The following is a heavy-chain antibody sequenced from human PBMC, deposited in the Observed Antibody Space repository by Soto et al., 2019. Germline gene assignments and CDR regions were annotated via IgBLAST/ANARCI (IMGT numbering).Heavy chain of an antibody. V-gene: IGHV3-30*18. Sequence: QVQLVESGGGVVQPGRSLRLSCAASGLTFSSYGMHWVRQAPGKGLEWVAFISYDGSNTYYADSVKGRFTISRDNSENTLYLQMNSLRDEDTAVYFCAKDRWITSYYFDYGGKGTLVTVSS. J-gene: IGHJ4*02. CDR3: AKDRWITSYYFDY. CDR2: ISYDGSNT. D-gene: IGHD3-16*01. CDR1: GLTFSSYG.